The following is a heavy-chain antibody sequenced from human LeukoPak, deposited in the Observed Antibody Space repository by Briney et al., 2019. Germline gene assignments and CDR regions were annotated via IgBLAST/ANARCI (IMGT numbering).Heavy chain of an antibody. V-gene: IGHV3-74*01. CDR2: IKTDGSST. D-gene: IGHD1-14*01. J-gene: IGHJ5*02. CDR3: VRETRIGTSGTQGWFDP. Sequence: GGSLRLSCLASGFTFSSFWMHWVPQTPGKGLVWVSRIKTDGSSTDYADSVKGRFTIPRDNARNTLYLQMDSLRVEDTAVYYCVRETRIGTSGTQGWFDPWGQGTLVTVSS. CDR1: GFTFSSFW.